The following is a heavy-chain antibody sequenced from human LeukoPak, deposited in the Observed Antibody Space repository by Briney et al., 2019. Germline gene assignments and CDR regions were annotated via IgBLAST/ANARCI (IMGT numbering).Heavy chain of an antibody. Sequence: PGGSLRLSCAASGFTVSSNYMSWVRQAPGKGLEWVSVIYSGGSTYYADSVKGRFTTSRDNSKNTLYLQMNSLRAEDTAVYYCAKDPRSHDYGDYYMDVWGKGTTVTVSS. D-gene: IGHD4-17*01. CDR2: IYSGGST. CDR1: GFTVSSNY. J-gene: IGHJ6*03. CDR3: AKDPRSHDYGDYYMDV. V-gene: IGHV3-66*01.